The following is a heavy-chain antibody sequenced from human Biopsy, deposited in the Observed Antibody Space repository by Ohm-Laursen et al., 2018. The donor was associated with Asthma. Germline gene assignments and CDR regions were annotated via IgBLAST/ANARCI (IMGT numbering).Heavy chain of an antibody. J-gene: IGHJ4*02. V-gene: IGHV3-30*18. CDR1: GFVFRSHA. Sequence: SLRLSCAASGFVFRSHAMHWDRQAPGKGLEWVAVVSYDGGVIHYADSMKGRFTISRDNAKSTLYLQMNRLRTDDTAVYFCAKRRGYSDLTDFDHWGQGTLVTVSS. CDR3: AKRRGYSDLTDFDH. D-gene: IGHD3-3*01. CDR2: VSYDGGVI.